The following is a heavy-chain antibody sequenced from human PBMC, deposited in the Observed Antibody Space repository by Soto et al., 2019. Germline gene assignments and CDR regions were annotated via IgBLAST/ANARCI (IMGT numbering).Heavy chain of an antibody. Sequence: EVQLLESGGGLVQPGGSLRLSCAVSGFIFSNYPMSWVRQGPGKGLERVSSVSPSGSNTYYADSVKGRFTMSRDNSDNRLHLQMNSLRAEDTAVYFCARRDSSGWYSLDYWGQGTLVTVSS. CDR3: ARRDSSGWYSLDY. J-gene: IGHJ4*02. D-gene: IGHD6-19*01. CDR1: GFIFSNYP. CDR2: VSPSGSNT. V-gene: IGHV3-23*01.